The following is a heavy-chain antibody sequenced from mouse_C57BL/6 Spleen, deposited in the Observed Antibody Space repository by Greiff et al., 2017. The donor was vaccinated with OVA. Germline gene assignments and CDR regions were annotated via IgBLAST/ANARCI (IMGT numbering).Heavy chain of an antibody. J-gene: IGHJ1*03. V-gene: IGHV1-19*01. CDR2: INPYNGGT. D-gene: IGHD4-1*01. Sequence: VQLKESGPVLVKPGASVKMSCKASGYTFTDYYMNWVKQSHGKSLEWIGVINPYNGGTSYNQKFKGKATLTVDKSSSTAYMELNSLTSEDSAVYYCARSLGRTYFDVWGTGTTVTVSS. CDR3: ARSLGRTYFDV. CDR1: GYTFTDYY.